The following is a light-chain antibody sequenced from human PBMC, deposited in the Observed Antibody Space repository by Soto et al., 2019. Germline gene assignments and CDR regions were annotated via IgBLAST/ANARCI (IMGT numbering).Light chain of an antibody. V-gene: IGKV3-15*01. CDR3: RQYNTWPFT. CDR2: GAS. CDR1: QIVSSD. J-gene: IGKJ4*01. Sequence: EIVLTQSPGTLSLSPGERSTLSCRASQIVSSDSLAWYQHKLGQAPRLLIYGASSRATGIPARFSGTGSGREFALTISNRQSEDFAIYYCRQYNTWPFTFGGGTKVDIK.